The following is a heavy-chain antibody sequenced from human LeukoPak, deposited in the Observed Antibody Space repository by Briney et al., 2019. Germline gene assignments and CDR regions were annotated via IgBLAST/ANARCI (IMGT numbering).Heavy chain of an antibody. Sequence: GGSLRLSCAASGFTFSNAWMSWVRQAPGKGLEWVGRIKSKTDGGTTDYAAPVKGRFTISRDNAKNSLYLQMNSLRAEDTALYYCARDGGRYFDWWDAEYYYYYMDVWGKGTTVTVSS. V-gene: IGHV3-15*05. CDR2: IKSKTDGGTT. CDR1: GFTFSNAW. J-gene: IGHJ6*03. CDR3: ARDGGRYFDWWDAEYYYYYMDV. D-gene: IGHD3-9*01.